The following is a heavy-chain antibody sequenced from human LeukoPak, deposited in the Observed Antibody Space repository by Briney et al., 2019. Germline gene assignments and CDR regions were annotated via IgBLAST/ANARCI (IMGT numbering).Heavy chain of an antibody. V-gene: IGHV3-33*01. CDR1: GFTFSSYG. CDR2: IWYDGSNK. Sequence: PGRSLRISCAASGFTFSSYGMHWVRQAPGNGLEWVAVIWYDGSNKYYADSVKGRFTISRDNSKNTLYLQMNSLRAEDTAVYYCARVNTAMDIYYFDYWGQGTLVTVSS. J-gene: IGHJ4*02. D-gene: IGHD5-18*01. CDR3: ARVNTAMDIYYFDY.